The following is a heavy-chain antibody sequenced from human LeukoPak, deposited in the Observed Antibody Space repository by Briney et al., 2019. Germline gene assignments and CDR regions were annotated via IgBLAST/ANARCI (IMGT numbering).Heavy chain of an antibody. D-gene: IGHD2-21*01. CDR3: ARENSPEGSLYWYFDL. CDR2: IYYSGST. CDR1: GGSISSYY. Sequence: SETLSLTCTVSGGSISSYYWSWIRQPPGKGLEWIRYIYYSGSTNYNPSLTSRVTISVDTSKNQFSLKLSSVTAADTAVYYCARENSPEGSLYWYFDLWGRGTLVTVSS. V-gene: IGHV4-59*01. J-gene: IGHJ2*01.